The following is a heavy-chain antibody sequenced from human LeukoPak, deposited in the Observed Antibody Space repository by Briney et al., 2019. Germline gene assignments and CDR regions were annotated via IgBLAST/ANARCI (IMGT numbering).Heavy chain of an antibody. V-gene: IGHV4-59*08. CDR1: GGSFSGYY. CDR3: ARMGGYSGYATH. J-gene: IGHJ4*02. CDR2: ILYSGTT. D-gene: IGHD5-12*01. Sequence: SETLSLTCAVYGGSFSGYYWSWIRQPPGKGLEWIGYILYSGTTKSNPSLKSRVTISVDASKNQISLKLTSVTAADTAFYYCARMGGYSGYATHWGQGTLVTVSS.